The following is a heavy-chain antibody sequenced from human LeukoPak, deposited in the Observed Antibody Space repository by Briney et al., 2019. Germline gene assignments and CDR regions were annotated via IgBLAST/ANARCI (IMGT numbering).Heavy chain of an antibody. J-gene: IGHJ5*02. D-gene: IGHD6-25*01. Sequence: PGGSLRLPCAASGFTFSGYSMNWVRQAPGKGLEWVSYISGSSSPIFYADSVKGRFTISRDNAKNSLYLQMNSLRAEDTAIYYCAREPAAAGKNWFDPWGQGTLVTVSS. CDR1: GFTFSGYS. CDR3: AREPAAAGKNWFDP. V-gene: IGHV3-48*04. CDR2: ISGSSSPI.